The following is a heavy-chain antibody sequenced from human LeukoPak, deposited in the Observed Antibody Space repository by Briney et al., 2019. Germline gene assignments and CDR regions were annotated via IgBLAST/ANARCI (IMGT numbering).Heavy chain of an antibody. CDR1: GLTFSTYA. Sequence: SGRSLRLSCVVSGLTFSTYAIHWVRQAPGKGLEWVAIISYDGSNKYYADSVKGRFTISRDNSENTLFLQMYSLRAEDTAVYYCARDSTYAIVVFDYWGQGTLVTVSS. D-gene: IGHD3-22*01. V-gene: IGHV3-30-3*01. J-gene: IGHJ4*02. CDR3: ARDSTYAIVVFDY. CDR2: ISYDGSNK.